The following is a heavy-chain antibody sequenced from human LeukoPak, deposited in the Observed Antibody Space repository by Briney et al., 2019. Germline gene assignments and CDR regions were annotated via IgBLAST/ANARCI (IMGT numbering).Heavy chain of an antibody. J-gene: IGHJ5*02. V-gene: IGHV4-39*01. Sequence: SETLSLTCTVSGVPISSSSYYWGWLRQPPGKGLEWIGSIYYSGSTYYNPSLKSRVTISVDTSKNQFSLKLSSVTAADTAVYYCARHSSSWYNWFDPWGQGTLVTVSS. CDR2: IYYSGST. CDR1: GVPISSSSYY. CDR3: ARHSSSWYNWFDP. D-gene: IGHD6-13*01.